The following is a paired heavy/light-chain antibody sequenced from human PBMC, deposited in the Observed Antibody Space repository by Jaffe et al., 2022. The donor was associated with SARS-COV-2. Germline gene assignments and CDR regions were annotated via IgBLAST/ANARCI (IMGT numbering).Light chain of an antibody. J-gene: IGLJ2*01. CDR2: DVS. V-gene: IGLV2-14*01. CDR1: SSDVGGYNY. CDR3: SSYTSSSTVL. Sequence: QSALTQPASVSGSPGQSITISCTGTSSDVGGYNYVSWYQQYPGKAPKLMIFDVSNRPSGVSFRFSGSKSGNTASLTIFGLQAEDEADYYCSSYTSSSTVLFGGGTKLTVL.
Heavy chain of an antibody. V-gene: IGHV3-30*04. CDR1: GFTFSVYA. CDR3: ARDTCFLGGSTNCWGLDN. Sequence: QVQLVESGGGVVQPGRSLRLSCAASGFTFSVYAIHWVRQAPGKGLEWVAVTSYDGSTKYCTDSVKGRFTISRDNSKNTLYLQMDSLRAEDTAVYYCARDTCFLGGSTNCWGLDNWGQGTLVTVSS. J-gene: IGHJ4*02. D-gene: IGHD2-2*01. CDR2: TSYDGSTK.